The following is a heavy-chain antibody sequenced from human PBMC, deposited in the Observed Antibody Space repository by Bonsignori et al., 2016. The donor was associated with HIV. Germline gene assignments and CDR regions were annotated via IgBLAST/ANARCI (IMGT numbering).Heavy chain of an antibody. D-gene: IGHD6-13*01. CDR3: ARQSIVEAGRGHFDN. J-gene: IGHJ4*02. CDR2: IHHSGST. CDR1: GYSISSGFY. V-gene: IGHV4-38-2*01. Sequence: SETLSLTCAVSGYSISSGFYWGWIRQPPGKGLEWIGTIHHSGSTFYNPSLRSRVTISVDTSKNQFSLNLSSVTAADTALYFCARQSIVEAGRGHFDNWGQGTLVTVSS.